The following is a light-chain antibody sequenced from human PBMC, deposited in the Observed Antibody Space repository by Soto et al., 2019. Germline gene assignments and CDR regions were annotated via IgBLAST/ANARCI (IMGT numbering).Light chain of an antibody. CDR2: TDN. CDR3: AAWDDSLNGLYV. V-gene: IGLV1-44*01. J-gene: IGLJ1*01. Sequence: QSVLTKPPSASGTPGQRGSVSCAGLSSNIGIKTVSWYQQVPGTAPKLLIYTDNQRPSGVPDRFSGSKSGTSASLAISGLQSEDEADYYCAAWDDSLNGLYVFGTGTKVTVL. CDR1: SSNIGIKT.